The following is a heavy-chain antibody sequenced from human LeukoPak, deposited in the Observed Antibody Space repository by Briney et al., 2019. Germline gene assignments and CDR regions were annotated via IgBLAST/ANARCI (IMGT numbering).Heavy chain of an antibody. V-gene: IGHV1-69*13. Sequence: SVKVSCKASGGTFSSYAISWVRQAPGQGLEWMGGIIPIFGTANYAQKFQGRVTITADESTSTAYMELSSLRSEDTAVYYCARDQHGSGTLGPFDPWGQGTLVTVSS. CDR3: ARDQHGSGTLGPFDP. D-gene: IGHD3-10*01. J-gene: IGHJ5*02. CDR2: IIPIFGTA. CDR1: GGTFSSYA.